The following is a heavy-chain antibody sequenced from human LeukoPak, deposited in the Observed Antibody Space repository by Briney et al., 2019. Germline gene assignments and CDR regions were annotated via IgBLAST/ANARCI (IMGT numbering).Heavy chain of an antibody. CDR2: INPSGGST. V-gene: IGHV1-46*01. J-gene: IGHJ5*02. Sequence: ASVKVSCKASGYTFTSYYMHWVRQAPGQGLEWMGIINPSGGSTSYAQKFQGRVTMTRDTSTSTVYMELSSLRSEDTAVYYCARGGAPMVRGVSHWFDPWGQGTLVTVSS. CDR1: GYTFTSYY. D-gene: IGHD3-10*01. CDR3: ARGGAPMVRGVSHWFDP.